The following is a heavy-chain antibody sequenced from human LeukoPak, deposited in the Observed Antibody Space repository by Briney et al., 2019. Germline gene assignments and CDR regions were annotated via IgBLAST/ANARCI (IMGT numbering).Heavy chain of an antibody. CDR1: GGSISSSSYY. V-gene: IGHV4-39*01. J-gene: IGHJ3*01. CDR2: IYYNGRT. CDR3: ARQGDHVAFDV. D-gene: IGHD5-24*01. Sequence: SETLSLTCSVSGGSISSSSYYWGWIRQPPGKGLVWIGNIYYNGRTFYNPSLKSRVTISIDTSRKQFSLKVTSVTAADTGVYYCARQGDHVAFDVWGQGKMVTVSS.